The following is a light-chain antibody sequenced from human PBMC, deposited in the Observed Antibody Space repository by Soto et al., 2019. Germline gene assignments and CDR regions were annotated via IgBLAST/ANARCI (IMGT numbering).Light chain of an antibody. CDR2: SNT. V-gene: IGLV1-40*01. J-gene: IGLJ1*01. CDR1: SSNIGAGYD. Sequence: QSVLTQPPSMSGAPGQRVTISCTGSSSNIGAGYDVHWYQQVPGTAPKLLIYSNTKRPSGVPDRLSGSKSGTSASLAITGLQAEDEADYYCQSYDSSLSGDVFGTGTKLTVL. CDR3: QSYDSSLSGDV.